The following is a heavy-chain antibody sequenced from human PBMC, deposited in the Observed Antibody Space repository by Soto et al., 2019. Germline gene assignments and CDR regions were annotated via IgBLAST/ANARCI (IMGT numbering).Heavy chain of an antibody. CDR3: WGGVGDAF. CDR1: ESTVSRDW. V-gene: IGHV3-7*01. CDR2: INQDGSEK. J-gene: IGHJ4*02. Sequence: EVHLVESGGGLVQTGGSLRLSCAIFESTVSRDWMNWVRQAPGKGLEWVAHINQDGSEKYYVDSVKGRFTISRDNAKNSLYLKRNTRGPAARAMYNCWGGVGDAFWGQGTLVTVSS. D-gene: IGHD1-26*01.